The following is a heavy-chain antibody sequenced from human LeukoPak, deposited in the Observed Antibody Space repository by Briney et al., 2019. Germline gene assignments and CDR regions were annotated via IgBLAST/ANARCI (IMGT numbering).Heavy chain of an antibody. CDR1: GGSISSSSYY. CDR3: ARLTPRVDTAMADYYYYYGMDV. D-gene: IGHD5-18*01. V-gene: IGHV4-39*01. CDR2: IYYSGST. J-gene: IGHJ6*02. Sequence: SETLSLTCTVSGGSISSSSYYWGWNRQPPGKGLEWIGSIYYSGSTYYNPSLKSRVTISVDTSKNQFSLKLSSVTAADTAVYYCARLTPRVDTAMADYYYYYGMDVWGQGTTVTVSS.